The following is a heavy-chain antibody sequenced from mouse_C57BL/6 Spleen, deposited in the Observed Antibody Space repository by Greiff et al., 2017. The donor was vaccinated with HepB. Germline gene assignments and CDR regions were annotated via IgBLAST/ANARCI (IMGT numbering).Heavy chain of an antibody. J-gene: IGHJ2*01. Sequence: EVQLVESGGGLVKPGGSLKLSCAASGFTFSSYAMSWVRQTPEKRLEWVATISDGGSYTYYPDNVKGRFTISRDNAKNNLYLQMSHLKSEDTAMYYCAREEGYYGSSYYFDYWGQGTTLTVSS. CDR1: GFTFSSYA. D-gene: IGHD1-1*01. CDR2: ISDGGSYT. CDR3: AREEGYYGSSYYFDY. V-gene: IGHV5-4*01.